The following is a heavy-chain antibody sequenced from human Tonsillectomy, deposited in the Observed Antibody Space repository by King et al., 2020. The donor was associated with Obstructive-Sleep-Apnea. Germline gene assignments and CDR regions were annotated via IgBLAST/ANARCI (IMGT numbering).Heavy chain of an antibody. CDR1: GFNFGDYS. CDR2: VFTSIDFT. D-gene: IGHD1-26*01. Sequence: EVQLVESGGGLVQPGGSLRLSCAASGFNFGDYSMNWVRQRPGKGLEYIAYVFTSIDFTSYADSVRGRFTVSSDRPKNLLYLQMGSLRADDTAMYYCARDHKWAFDYWGQGIMVTVSS. CDR3: ARDHKWAFDY. V-gene: IGHV3-48*01. J-gene: IGHJ4*02.